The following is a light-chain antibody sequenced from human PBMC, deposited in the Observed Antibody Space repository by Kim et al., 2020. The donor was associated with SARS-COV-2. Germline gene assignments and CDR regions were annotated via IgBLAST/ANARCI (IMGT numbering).Light chain of an antibody. J-gene: IGKJ2*02. CDR3: QQYYSTPPPCT. CDR1: QSILYSSNNKNY. Sequence: DIVMTQSPDSLAVSLGERATINCKSSQSILYSSNNKNYVAWYQQKPGQPPKLLIYWASTRESGVPDRFSGSGSGTDFTLTISSLQAEDVAVYYCQQYYSTPPPCTFGQGTKLEI. V-gene: IGKV4-1*01. CDR2: WAS.